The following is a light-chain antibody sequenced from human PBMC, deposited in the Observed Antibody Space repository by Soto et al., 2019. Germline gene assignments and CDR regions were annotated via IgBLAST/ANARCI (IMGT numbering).Light chain of an antibody. V-gene: IGLV1-47*01. J-gene: IGLJ3*02. CDR3: AAWDDSLNGRGV. CDR1: SSNIGSNY. Sequence: QSVLTQPPSASGTPGQRVTISCSGSSSNIGSNYVYGYQHLPGTAPKLLIYRNNQRPSGVPDRISGSKSGTSASLAISGLRSEDEADYYCAAWDDSLNGRGVFGGGTKLTVL. CDR2: RNN.